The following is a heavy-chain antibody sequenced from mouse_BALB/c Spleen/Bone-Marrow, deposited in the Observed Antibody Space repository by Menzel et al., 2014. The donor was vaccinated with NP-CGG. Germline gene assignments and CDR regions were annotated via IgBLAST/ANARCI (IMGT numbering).Heavy chain of an antibody. V-gene: IGHV1-77*01. CDR1: GYTFTDYV. CDR2: IYPGSGST. Sequence: LVESGVSVKMSCKASGYTFTDYVISWVKQRTGQGLEWIGEIYPGSGSTYYNEKFKGKATLTADKSSNTAYMQLSSLTSEDSAVYFCARYYDYDWYFDVWGAGTTVTVSS. D-gene: IGHD2-4*01. CDR3: ARYYDYDWYFDV. J-gene: IGHJ1*01.